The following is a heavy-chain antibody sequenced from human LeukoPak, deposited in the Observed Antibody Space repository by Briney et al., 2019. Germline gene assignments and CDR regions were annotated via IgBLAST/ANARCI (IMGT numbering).Heavy chain of an antibody. J-gene: IGHJ4*02. Sequence: SETLSLTCAVYGGSFSGYYWSWIRQPPGKGLEWIGEINHSGSTNYNPSLKSRVTISVDTSKNQFSLKLSSVTAADTAVYYCAGRGEWGFGYWGQGTLVTVSS. CDR2: INHSGST. CDR3: AGRGEWGFGY. V-gene: IGHV4-34*01. D-gene: IGHD3-16*01. CDR1: GGSFSGYY.